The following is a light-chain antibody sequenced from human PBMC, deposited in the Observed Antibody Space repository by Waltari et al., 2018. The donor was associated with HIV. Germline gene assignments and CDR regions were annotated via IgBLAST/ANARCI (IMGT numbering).Light chain of an antibody. J-gene: IGLJ2*01. CDR3: CSYASTTDTYVV. CDR1: SSDVGSYNL. V-gene: IGLV2-23*02. Sequence: QSALTQPASVSGSPGQSITISCNGTSSDVGSYNLVYWYQQHPGKAPKLIIYEVSKRPSGVSNRFSGSKSGSTASLTISGLQPEDEADYCCCSYASTTDTYVVFGGGTKLTVL. CDR2: EVS.